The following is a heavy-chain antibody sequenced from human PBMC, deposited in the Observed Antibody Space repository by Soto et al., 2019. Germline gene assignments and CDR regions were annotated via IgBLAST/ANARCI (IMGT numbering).Heavy chain of an antibody. V-gene: IGHV5-51*01. D-gene: IGHD2-2*03. CDR3: ARIIGYCRNNDCSWTFDI. CDR2: FYPGDSTS. CDR1: GYSFISYW. Sequence: GESLKISCKTSGYSFISYWVAWVRQKPGKGLEWMGTFYPGDSTSTYSPSFQGQVTISVDKSISTAYLHLSSLKASDTAMYYCARIIGYCRNNDCSWTFDIWGQGTTVTVSS. J-gene: IGHJ3*02.